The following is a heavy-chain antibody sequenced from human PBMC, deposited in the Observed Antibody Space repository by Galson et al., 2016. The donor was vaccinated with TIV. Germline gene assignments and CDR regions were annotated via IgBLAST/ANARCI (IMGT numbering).Heavy chain of an antibody. CDR1: GYTFTSYD. Sequence: SVKVSCKASGYTFTSYDINWVRQATGQGLEWMGWMNPNSGNTGYAQKFRGRVTMTRNTSVRTAYMELSSLRSEDTAVYYCGRSGDYGYYWGQGTLVTVSS. V-gene: IGHV1-8*02. CDR2: MNPNSGNT. D-gene: IGHD4-17*01. CDR3: GRSGDYGYY. J-gene: IGHJ4*02.